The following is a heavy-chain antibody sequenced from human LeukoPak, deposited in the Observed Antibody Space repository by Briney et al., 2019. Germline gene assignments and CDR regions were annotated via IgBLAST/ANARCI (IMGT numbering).Heavy chain of an antibody. J-gene: IGHJ3*02. D-gene: IGHD5-24*01. V-gene: IGHV1-46*01. CDR3: ARAMADDAFDI. CDR1: GYTFTSYY. Sequence: ASVKVSCKASGYTFTSYYMHWVRQAPGQGLEWMGIINPSGGSTSYAQKFQGRVTMTRDTSTSTVYMELSSLRSEDTAAYYCARAMADDAFDIWGQGTMVTVSS. CDR2: INPSGGST.